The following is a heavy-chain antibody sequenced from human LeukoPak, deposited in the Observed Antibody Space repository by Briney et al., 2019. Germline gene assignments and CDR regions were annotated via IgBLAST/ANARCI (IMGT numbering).Heavy chain of an antibody. J-gene: IGHJ4*02. V-gene: IGHV4-61*02. CDR2: IYTSGST. CDR1: GGSISSGSYY. Sequence: PSEALSLTCTDPGGSISSGSYYGSWIRQPAGKGLEWIGRIYTSGSTNYNPSLKSRVTISVDTSKNQFSLKLSSLTAADTAVYYCARASSGWLFDYWGQGTLVTVSS. D-gene: IGHD6-19*01. CDR3: ARASSGWLFDY.